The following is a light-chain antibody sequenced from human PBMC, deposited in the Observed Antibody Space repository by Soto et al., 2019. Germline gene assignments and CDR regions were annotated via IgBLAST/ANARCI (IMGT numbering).Light chain of an antibody. V-gene: IGKV1-39*01. Sequence: DIQMTQSPSSLSASVGDRVTITCRASQSISSYLNWYQQKPGNAPKLLIYAASSLQSGVPSRFSGSGSGIDFTLTISSLQPEDFATYYCQQSYSTPLTFGGGTKVDIK. J-gene: IGKJ4*01. CDR1: QSISSY. CDR3: QQSYSTPLT. CDR2: AAS.